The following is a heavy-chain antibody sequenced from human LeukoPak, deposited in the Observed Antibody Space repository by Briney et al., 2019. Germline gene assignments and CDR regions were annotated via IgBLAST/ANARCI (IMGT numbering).Heavy chain of an antibody. J-gene: IGHJ5*02. V-gene: IGHV3-21*01. CDR1: GFTFSSYS. CDR3: ARVEKSASFDP. CDR2: ISRTSNYI. D-gene: IGHD5-24*01. Sequence: GGSLRLSCAASGFTFSSYSMNWVRQAPGKGLEWVSSISRTSNYIYYADSVKGRFTISRDNAKNSLYLQMNSLRAEDTAVYYRARVEKSASFDPWGQGTLVTVSS.